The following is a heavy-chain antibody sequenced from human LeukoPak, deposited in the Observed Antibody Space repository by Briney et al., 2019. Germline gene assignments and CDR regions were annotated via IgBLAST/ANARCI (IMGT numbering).Heavy chain of an antibody. CDR2: INPNSGGT. Sequence: ASVKVSCKASGYTFTGYYMHWVRQAPGQGLEWMGWINPNSGGTNYAQKFQGRVTMTRDTSISTAYMELSRLRSDDTAVYYCARDSGHYYGSGSYLDYWGQGTLVTVSS. V-gene: IGHV1-2*02. J-gene: IGHJ4*02. CDR3: ARDSGHYYGSGSYLDY. CDR1: GYTFTGYY. D-gene: IGHD3-10*01.